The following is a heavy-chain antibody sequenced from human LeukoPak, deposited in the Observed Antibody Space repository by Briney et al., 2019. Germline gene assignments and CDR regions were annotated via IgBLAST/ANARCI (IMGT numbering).Heavy chain of an antibody. CDR3: ARDSGRTVAKY. V-gene: IGHV3-11*01. CDR1: GFTFSDYY. D-gene: IGHD1-26*01. J-gene: IGHJ4*02. Sequence: AGGSLRLSCAASGFTFSDYYINWIRQAPGKGLEWVSYISSSGGTIYYADSVKGRFTISRDNPKNSLYLQMNSLRAEDTAVYYCARDSGRTVAKYWGQGTLVTVSS. CDR2: ISSSGGTI.